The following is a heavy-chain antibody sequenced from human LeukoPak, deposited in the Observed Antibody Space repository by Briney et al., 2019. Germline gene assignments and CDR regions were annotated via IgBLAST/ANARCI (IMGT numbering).Heavy chain of an antibody. D-gene: IGHD2-21*01. Sequence: ASETLSLTCTVSGGSISSYYWSWIRQPAGKGLEWIGYLYYTGTTYYNPSLKSRIIISVDTSKTQFSLRLSSVSAADTAIYYCARDLGVRGMDVWGQGTTVTVSS. CDR1: GGSISSYY. V-gene: IGHV4-59*06. J-gene: IGHJ6*02. CDR2: LYYTGTT. CDR3: ARDLGVRGMDV.